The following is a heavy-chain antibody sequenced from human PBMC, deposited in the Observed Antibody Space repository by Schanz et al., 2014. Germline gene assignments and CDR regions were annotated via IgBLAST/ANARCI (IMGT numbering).Heavy chain of an antibody. CDR1: GYTFTTYY. Sequence: QVQLVQSGAEVKKPGASVKVYCKASGYTFTTYYLHWVRQAPGQGLEWMGIINPSGGSTTYAQKFQGRVTMTTDTSTGTAYMELRSLRSDDTAVYYCARDRRRYCSTASCLHDNWFDPWGQGTLVIVSS. J-gene: IGHJ5*02. CDR2: INPSGGST. CDR3: ARDRRRYCSTASCLHDNWFDP. V-gene: IGHV1-46*01. D-gene: IGHD2-2*01.